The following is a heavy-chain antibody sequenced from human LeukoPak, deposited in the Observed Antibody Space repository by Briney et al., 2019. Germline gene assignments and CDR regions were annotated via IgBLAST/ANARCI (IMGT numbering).Heavy chain of an antibody. Sequence: SQTLSLTCAISGDIVSSNSAAWNWIRQSPSRGLEWLGRTYYRSKWYNEYAVSVNSRIAIKTDSAKNQFSLQLNSVTPEDTAVYYCARGWRAHDYWGQGTLVTVSS. CDR1: GDIVSSNSAA. CDR2: TYYRSKWYN. V-gene: IGHV6-1*01. J-gene: IGHJ4*02. D-gene: IGHD5-24*01. CDR3: ARGWRAHDY.